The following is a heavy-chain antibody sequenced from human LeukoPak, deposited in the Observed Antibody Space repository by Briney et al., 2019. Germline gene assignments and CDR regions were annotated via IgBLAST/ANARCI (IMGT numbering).Heavy chain of an antibody. Sequence: GGSLRLSCAASGFTFSIYWMHWVRQAPGKGREWVSSISSSSSYIYYADSVKGRFTISRDNAKNSLYLQMNSLRAEDTAVYYCARVPYGAGDYWGQGTLVTVSS. CDR2: ISSSSSYI. D-gene: IGHD3-10*01. CDR1: GFTFSIYW. CDR3: ARVPYGAGDY. V-gene: IGHV3-21*01. J-gene: IGHJ4*02.